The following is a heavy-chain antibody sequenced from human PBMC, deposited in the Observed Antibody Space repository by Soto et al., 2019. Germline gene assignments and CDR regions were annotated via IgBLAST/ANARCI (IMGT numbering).Heavy chain of an antibody. CDR1: GFTFSSYA. CDR2: ISYDGSNK. J-gene: IGHJ4*02. V-gene: IGHV3-30-3*01. CDR3: ARDPGSGSYYGRFDY. Sequence: GGSLRLSCAASGFTFSSYAMHWVRQAPGKGLEWVAVISYDGSNKYHADSVKGRFTISRDKSKNTLYLQMNSLRAEDTAVYYCARDPGSGSYYGRFDYRAQRTPVTVSS. D-gene: IGHD1-26*01.